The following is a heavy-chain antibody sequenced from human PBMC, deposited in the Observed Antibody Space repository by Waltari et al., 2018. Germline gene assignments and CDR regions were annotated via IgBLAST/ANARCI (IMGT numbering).Heavy chain of an antibody. CDR2: INHSGSP. CDR3: ARGHIRLSIAARPRGPWYFDY. Sequence: QVQLQQWGAGLLKPSETLSLTCAVYGGSFSGYYWSWIRQPPGKGLEWIGEINHSGSPHHTPSLKNRVTISVDTSKKQFSRKLSSVTDADTAVYYCARGHIRLSIAARPRGPWYFDYWGQGTLVTVSS. D-gene: IGHD6-6*01. V-gene: IGHV4-34*01. CDR1: GGSFSGYY. J-gene: IGHJ4*02.